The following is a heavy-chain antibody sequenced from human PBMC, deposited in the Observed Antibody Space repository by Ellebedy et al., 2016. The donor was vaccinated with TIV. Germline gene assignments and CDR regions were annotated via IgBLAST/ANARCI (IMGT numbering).Heavy chain of an antibody. J-gene: IGHJ4*02. D-gene: IGHD3-10*01. Sequence: AASVKVSCKASGYDFTTYDINWLRQATGQGPEWMGWMNPKSGNTGYAQKFKGRVTMTRNISISTAYMELSSLTSDDTAVYYCARGWTSGIWRAADWGQGTLVTVSS. CDR2: MNPKSGNT. V-gene: IGHV1-8*01. CDR1: GYDFTTYD. CDR3: ARGWTSGIWRAAD.